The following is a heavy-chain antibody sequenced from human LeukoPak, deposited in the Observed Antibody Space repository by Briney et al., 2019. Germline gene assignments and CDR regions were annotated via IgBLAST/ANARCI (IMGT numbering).Heavy chain of an antibody. D-gene: IGHD1-26*01. CDR1: GFIVSSNY. V-gene: IGHV3-66*02. CDR3: ARGGGYYGVDY. CDR2: IYSSIST. Sequence: VGSLRLSCAASGFIVSSNYMNWVREAPGKGLEGGSVIYSSISTYYADSVNGRFTISRYTSKNTLYLRMNSLRPEDTAVYYCARGGGYYGVDYWGQGTLVTVSS. J-gene: IGHJ4*02.